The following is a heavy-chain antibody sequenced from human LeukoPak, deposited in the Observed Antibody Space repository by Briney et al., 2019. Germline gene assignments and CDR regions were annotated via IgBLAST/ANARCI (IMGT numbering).Heavy chain of an antibody. D-gene: IGHD3-9*01. Sequence: GGSLRLSCAASGFTFSSYSMNWVRQAPGEGLEWVSSISSSSSYIYYADSVKGRFTISRDNAKNSLYLQMNSLRAEDTAVYYCARAGATYYDILTGYYRDGYFDYWGQGTLVTVSS. CDR1: GFTFSSYS. CDR3: ARAGATYYDILTGYYRDGYFDY. V-gene: IGHV3-21*01. J-gene: IGHJ4*02. CDR2: ISSSSSYI.